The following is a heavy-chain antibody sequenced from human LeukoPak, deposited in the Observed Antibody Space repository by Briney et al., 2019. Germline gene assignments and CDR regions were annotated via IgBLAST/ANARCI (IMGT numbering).Heavy chain of an antibody. Sequence: GGSLRLSCAASGFTFSSYAMSWVRQAPGKGLEWVSAISGSGGSTNYADSVKGRFTISRDNSKNTLYLQMNSLRAEDTAVYYCAKDRSRIVGPPKTWGQGTLVTVSS. J-gene: IGHJ5*02. CDR3: AKDRSRIVGPPKT. V-gene: IGHV3-23*01. CDR1: GFTFSSYA. CDR2: ISGSGGST. D-gene: IGHD1-26*01.